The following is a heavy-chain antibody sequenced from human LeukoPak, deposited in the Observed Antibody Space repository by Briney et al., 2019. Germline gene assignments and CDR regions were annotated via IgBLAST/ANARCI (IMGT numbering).Heavy chain of an antibody. CDR2: ISYSGST. CDR1: DGSISNYH. V-gene: IGHV4-59*08. Sequence: SETLSLTCTVSDGSISNYHWSWIRQPPGKGPEWIGYISYSGSTNYNPSLKSRVTISVDTSKNQFSLRLRSVTAADTAVYYCARSTGNYRELDYWGQGTLVTVSS. CDR3: ARSTGNYRELDY. D-gene: IGHD3-9*01. J-gene: IGHJ4*02.